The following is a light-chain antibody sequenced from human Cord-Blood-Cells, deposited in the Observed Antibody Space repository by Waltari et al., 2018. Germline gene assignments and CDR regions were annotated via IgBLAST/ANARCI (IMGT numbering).Light chain of an antibody. CDR3: QQRSNWPLT. CDR1: QSVSSY. Sequence: EIVLTQSPAPLSLSPGERVTLSCRASQSVSSYFAWYQQKPGQAPRLLIYDASNRATGIPARFSGSGSGTDLTLTISSLEPEDFAVYYCQQRSNWPLTFGGGTKVEIK. J-gene: IGKJ4*01. CDR2: DAS. V-gene: IGKV3-11*01.